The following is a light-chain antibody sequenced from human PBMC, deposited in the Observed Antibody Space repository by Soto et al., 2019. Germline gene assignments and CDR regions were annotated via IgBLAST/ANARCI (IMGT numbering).Light chain of an antibody. Sequence: QSALTQPASVSGSPGQSITISCTGTSSDVGGYNYVSWYQQHPGKAPKLMIYEVRNRPSGVSNRFSGSKSGHTASLTISGLQSEDEADYFCTSYTSSSTLDVFGTGTKGTVL. V-gene: IGLV2-14*01. CDR1: SSDVGGYNY. CDR3: TSYTSSSTLDV. J-gene: IGLJ1*01. CDR2: EVR.